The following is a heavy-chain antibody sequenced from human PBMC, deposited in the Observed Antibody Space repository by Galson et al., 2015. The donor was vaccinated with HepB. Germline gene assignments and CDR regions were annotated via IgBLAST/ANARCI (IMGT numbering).Heavy chain of an antibody. V-gene: IGHV3-11*05. D-gene: IGHD3-10*01. J-gene: IGHJ6*02. Sequence: SLRLSCAAFGFNFRDNYMTWIRQAPGKGLEWVASMNSSPDSARYADSVKGRFTISRDSANNALYLQMNNLRVEDTAVYYCARDRGLMVRGLMGYYYGMDLWGQGTTVTVSS. CDR3: ARDRGLMVRGLMGYYYGMDL. CDR1: GFNFRDNY. CDR2: MNSSPDSA.